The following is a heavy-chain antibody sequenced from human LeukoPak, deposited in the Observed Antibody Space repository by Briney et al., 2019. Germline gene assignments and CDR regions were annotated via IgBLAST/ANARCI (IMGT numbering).Heavy chain of an antibody. CDR1: GDSIRNIYW. V-gene: IGHV4-4*02. CDR2: IHQSGSA. CDR3: ARQIRGTVDY. Sequence: SETLSLTCAVSGDSIRNIYWWSWVRQPPGKGLEWIGEIHQSGSANCNPSLKSRVTISVDKTKKQFSLNLNSVTAADTAVYYCARQIRGTVDYWGQGTLVTVSS. J-gene: IGHJ4*02. D-gene: IGHD3-16*01.